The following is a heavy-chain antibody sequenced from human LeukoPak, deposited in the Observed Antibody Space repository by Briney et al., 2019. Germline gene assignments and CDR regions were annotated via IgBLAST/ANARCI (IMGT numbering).Heavy chain of an antibody. CDR1: GGSISSNSNY. V-gene: IGHV4-39*01. CDR3: ARQALWFFDH. CDR2: ISYGGST. D-gene: IGHD2-21*01. J-gene: IGHJ4*02. Sequence: PSETLSLTCTVSGGSISSNSNYWAWIRQPPGRGLEWIGSISYGGSTYYSPSLESRVTISVDTSKNQFSLRLSAVTAANTAVYYCARQALWFFDHWGQGTLVTVSS.